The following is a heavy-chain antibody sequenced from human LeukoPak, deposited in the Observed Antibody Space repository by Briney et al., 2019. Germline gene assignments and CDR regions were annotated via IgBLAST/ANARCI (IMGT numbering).Heavy chain of an antibody. CDR1: GFIFDHYA. CDR2: IRWSDGST. V-gene: IGHV3-43D*03. Sequence: GGSLRLSCAASGFIFDHYAMHWVRQAPGKGLEWVCFIRWSDGSTYYADSVKGRFTISRDNSRNSLYLQMNSLRSEDTALYYCARSVPEGEGIGIRTGMIDYWGQGILVSVSS. D-gene: IGHD1-1*01. J-gene: IGHJ4*02. CDR3: ARSVPEGEGIGIRTGMIDY.